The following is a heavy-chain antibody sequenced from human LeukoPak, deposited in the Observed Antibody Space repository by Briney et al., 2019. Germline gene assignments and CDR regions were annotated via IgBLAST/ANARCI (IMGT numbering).Heavy chain of an antibody. Sequence: SETLSLTCTVSGGPISSGDYYWSWIRQHPGKGLEWIENIYYSGSTYYNPSLKSRVTISVDTSKSQFSLKLSSVTAADTAVYYCAREGYDSSYYYYLDYWGQGTLVTVSS. J-gene: IGHJ4*02. V-gene: IGHV4-31*03. CDR1: GGPISSGDYY. D-gene: IGHD3-22*01. CDR2: IYYSGST. CDR3: AREGYDSSYYYYLDY.